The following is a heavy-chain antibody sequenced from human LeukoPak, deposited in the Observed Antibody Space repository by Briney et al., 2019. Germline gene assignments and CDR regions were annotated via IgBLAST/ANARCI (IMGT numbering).Heavy chain of an antibody. CDR3: ARGLPYSSGWYFYSSAEYSQH. Sequence: SETLPLTCAVYGGSFSGYYWSWIRQPPGKGLEWIGEINHSGSTNYNPSLKSRVTISVDTSKNQFSLELSSVTAADTAVYYCARGLPYSSGWYFYSSAEYSQHWGQGTPVTVSS. CDR2: INHSGST. D-gene: IGHD6-19*01. J-gene: IGHJ1*01. V-gene: IGHV4-34*01. CDR1: GGSFSGYY.